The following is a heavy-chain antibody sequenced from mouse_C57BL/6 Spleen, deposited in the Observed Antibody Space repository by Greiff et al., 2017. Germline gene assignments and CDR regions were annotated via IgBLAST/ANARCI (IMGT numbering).Heavy chain of an antibody. Sequence: QVQLQQPGAELVMPGASVKLSCKASGYTFTSYWMHWVKQRPGQGLEWIGEIDPSDSYTNYNQKFKGKSTLTVDKSSSTAYMQLSSLTSEDSAVYYCARGPSFYYGSSTDYWGQGTTLTVSS. J-gene: IGHJ2*01. CDR3: ARGPSFYYGSSTDY. D-gene: IGHD1-1*01. CDR2: IDPSDSYT. V-gene: IGHV1-69*01. CDR1: GYTFTSYW.